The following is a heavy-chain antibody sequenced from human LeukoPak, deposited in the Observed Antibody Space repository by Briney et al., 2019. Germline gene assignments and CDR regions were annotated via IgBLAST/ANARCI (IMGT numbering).Heavy chain of an antibody. V-gene: IGHV4-39*07. Sequence: KPSETLSLTCTVSGGSISRSSYYWGWIRQPPGKGLEWIESIYYSGSAYYNPSLKSRVTMSVDTSKNQFSLKLSSVTAADTAVYYCAGYSSSWYQSYFDYWGQGTLVTVSS. CDR3: AGYSSSWYQSYFDY. J-gene: IGHJ4*02. CDR1: GGSISRSSYY. CDR2: IYYSGSA. D-gene: IGHD6-13*01.